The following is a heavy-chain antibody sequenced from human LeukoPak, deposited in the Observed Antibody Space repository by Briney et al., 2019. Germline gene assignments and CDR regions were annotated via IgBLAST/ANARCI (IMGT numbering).Heavy chain of an antibody. Sequence: GGSLRLSCAGSGFNFTSYSMNWVRQAPGKGLEWVSSISSSSSYIYYADSVKGRFTISRDNARNSLYLQMNSLRAEDTAVYNCARAQDFYHYMDVWGKGTTVTVSS. J-gene: IGHJ6*03. CDR1: GFNFTSYS. CDR3: ARAQDFYHYMDV. V-gene: IGHV3-21*01. CDR2: ISSSSSYI.